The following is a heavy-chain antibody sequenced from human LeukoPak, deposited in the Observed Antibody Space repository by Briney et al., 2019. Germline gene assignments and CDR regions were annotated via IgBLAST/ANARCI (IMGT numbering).Heavy chain of an antibody. V-gene: IGHV4-4*07. CDR3: VRRNYYYYYMDV. Sequence: SETLSLTCTVSGGSISSYYWSWIRQPAGKGLGWIGRIYTSGSTNYNPSLKSRVTMSVDTSKNQFSLKLSSVTAADTAVYYCVRRNYYYYYMDVWGKGTTVTVSS. CDR2: IYTSGST. J-gene: IGHJ6*03. CDR1: GGSISSYY.